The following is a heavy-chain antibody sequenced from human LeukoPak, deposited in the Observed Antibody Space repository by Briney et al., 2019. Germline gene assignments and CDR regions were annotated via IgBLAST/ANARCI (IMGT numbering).Heavy chain of an antibody. CDR1: GFTFSDYY. Sequence: GGSLRLSCVASGFTFSDYYMSWIRQAPGKGLEWVSYISSSGSTIYYADSVKGRFTISRDNAKNSLYLQMNSLRAEDTAVYYCARDSAYGSGSYYFWGQGTLVTVSS. CDR3: ARDSAYGSGSYYF. D-gene: IGHD3-10*01. CDR2: ISSSGSTI. V-gene: IGHV3-11*01. J-gene: IGHJ4*02.